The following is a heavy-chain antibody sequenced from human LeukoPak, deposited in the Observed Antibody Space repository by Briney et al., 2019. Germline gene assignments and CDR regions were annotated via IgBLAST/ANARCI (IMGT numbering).Heavy chain of an antibody. CDR1: GGSISSYY. Sequence: SETLSLTCTVSGGSISSYYWSWIRQPPGKGLEWIGYIYYSGSTSYNPSLKSRVTISVDTSKNQFSLKLSSVTAADTAVYYCASSIVGATTSWYFDLWGRGTLVTVSS. J-gene: IGHJ2*01. CDR3: ASSIVGATTSWYFDL. V-gene: IGHV4-59*01. D-gene: IGHD1-26*01. CDR2: IYYSGST.